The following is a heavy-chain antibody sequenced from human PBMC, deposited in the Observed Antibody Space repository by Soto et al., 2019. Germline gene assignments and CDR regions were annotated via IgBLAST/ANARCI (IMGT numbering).Heavy chain of an antibody. D-gene: IGHD2-2*01. CDR3: AKERFVYDFGIVPAATLIGLAV. J-gene: IGHJ6*02. Sequence: EVQLSESGGGLTQRGGSLRLSWLASGFTFDSYAMNWIRQAPGKGLGGVSVISGGGTSTYYADSVKGRFTVSRDNSKNTMYLQMNSLSAEDTGVYYCAKERFVYDFGIVPAATLIGLAVWGQGTTVTVSS. V-gene: IGHV3-23*01. CDR1: GFTFDSYA. CDR2: ISGGGTST.